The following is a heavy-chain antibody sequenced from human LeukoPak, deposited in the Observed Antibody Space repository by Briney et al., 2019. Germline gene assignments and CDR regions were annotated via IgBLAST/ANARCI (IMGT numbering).Heavy chain of an antibody. Sequence: GGSLRLSCTASGFTFSSYSMNWVRQAPGKGLEWVSYISSSSTIYYADSVKGRFTISRDNAKNSLYLQMNSLRAEDTAVYYCARDGEQLVPWYFDYWGQGTLVTVSS. CDR3: ARDGEQLVPWYFDY. J-gene: IGHJ4*02. D-gene: IGHD6-6*01. CDR1: GFTFSSYS. CDR2: ISSSSTI. V-gene: IGHV3-48*04.